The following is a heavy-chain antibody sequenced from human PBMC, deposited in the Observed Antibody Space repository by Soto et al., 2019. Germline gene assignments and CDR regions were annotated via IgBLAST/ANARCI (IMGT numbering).Heavy chain of an antibody. CDR3: ASDGWRNSGGIDY. V-gene: IGHV1-69*01. J-gene: IGHJ4*02. CDR2: IIPIFGTA. D-gene: IGHD1-7*01. Sequence: QVQLVQSGAEVKKPGSSVKVSCKASGGTFSSDSSNWVRQAPGQGREWMGEIIPIFGTANYAQKFQGRVAITADESTSTAYRELSSLRTADTAVEYCASDGWRNSGGIDYWCQGTLVTVSS. CDR1: GGTFSSDS.